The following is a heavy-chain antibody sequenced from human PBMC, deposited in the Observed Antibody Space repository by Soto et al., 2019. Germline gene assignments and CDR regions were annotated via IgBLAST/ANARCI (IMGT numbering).Heavy chain of an antibody. Sequence: QVQLQESGPGLVKPSQTLSLTCTVSGGSISSGGYYWSWIHQHPGKGLEWIGYIYYSGSTYYNPSLNSRVTISVDTSKNQFSLKLSSVTAADTAVYYCARGRGIVATINRSLLFDYWGQGTLVTVSS. J-gene: IGHJ4*02. V-gene: IGHV4-31*03. CDR2: IYYSGST. CDR3: ARGRGIVATINRSLLFDY. CDR1: GGSISSGGYY. D-gene: IGHD5-12*01.